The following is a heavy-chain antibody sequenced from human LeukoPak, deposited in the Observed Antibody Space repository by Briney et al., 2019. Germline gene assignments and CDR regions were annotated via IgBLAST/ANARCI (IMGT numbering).Heavy chain of an antibody. CDR1: GYTFPSYF. D-gene: IGHD4-17*01. CDR2: ISAYTGNT. V-gene: IGHV1-18*04. J-gene: IGHJ4*02. CDR3: ARFSGYGDYGFDY. Sequence: ASVKVSCKASGYTFPSYFMHWVRQAPGQGLEWMGWISAYTGNTNYAQKLQDRVTMTTDTSTTTAYMELRSLRSDDTAVYYCARFSGYGDYGFDYWGQGTLVTVSS.